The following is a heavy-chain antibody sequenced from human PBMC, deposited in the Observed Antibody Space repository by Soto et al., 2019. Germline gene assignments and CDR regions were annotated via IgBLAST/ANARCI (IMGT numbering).Heavy chain of an antibody. CDR3: AREAPYLGSGIYGDGMDV. V-gene: IGHV1-3*01. D-gene: IGHD3-10*01. Sequence: QVQLVQSGAEVKKPGASVKVSCKASGYTFTTYAIHWVRQAPGQRLEWMGWINAGNGNTKFSQKCQGRVTITMDTSASTAYMELSSLRSEDTAVYYCAREAPYLGSGIYGDGMDVWGQGTTDTVSS. CDR1: GYTFTTYA. J-gene: IGHJ6*02. CDR2: INAGNGNT.